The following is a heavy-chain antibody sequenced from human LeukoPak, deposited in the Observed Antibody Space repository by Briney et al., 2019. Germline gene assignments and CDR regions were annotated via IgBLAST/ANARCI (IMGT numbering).Heavy chain of an antibody. Sequence: GGSLSPSGAAPGFTFSSITWGWVRQAQGKGLEWGSPIFSGGSTYYADSVKGRFTISRDNSKNTLDLQMNSLRAEDTAMYYCASDTYYYGSGHIQGGVAPFDYWGQGTLVTVSS. V-gene: IGHV3-66*01. J-gene: IGHJ4*02. CDR3: ASDTYYYGSGHIQGGVAPFDY. CDR1: GFTFSSIT. CDR2: IFSGGST. D-gene: IGHD3-10*01.